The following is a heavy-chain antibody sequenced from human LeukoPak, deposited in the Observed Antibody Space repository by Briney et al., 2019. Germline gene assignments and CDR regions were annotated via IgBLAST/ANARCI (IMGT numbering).Heavy chain of an antibody. D-gene: IGHD5-18*01. J-gene: IGHJ4*02. CDR2: IYYSGST. V-gene: IGHV4-59*11. Sequence: SETLSLTCTVSGGSFSSHYWSWIRQPPGKGLEWIGSIYYSGSTDYNPSLKSRVTISVDTSKNQFSLKLSSVTAADTAVYYCARGRIARLPYFDYWGQGTLVTVSS. CDR1: GGSFSSHY. CDR3: ARGRIARLPYFDY.